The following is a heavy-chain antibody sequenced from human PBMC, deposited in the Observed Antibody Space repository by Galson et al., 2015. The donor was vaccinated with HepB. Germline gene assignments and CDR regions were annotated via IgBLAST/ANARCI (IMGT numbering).Heavy chain of an antibody. CDR3: SRDNPAY. J-gene: IGHJ4*02. CDR1: GFTFNNFW. V-gene: IGHV3-74*01. Sequence: SLRLSCAASGFTFNNFWMHWIRQAPGKGLVWVSRIYNDGRTTHYADSVKGRFIISRDNAKNMLYLQMNSLRVEDTGLYYCSRDNPAYWGPGTLVTVSS. CDR2: IYNDGRTT.